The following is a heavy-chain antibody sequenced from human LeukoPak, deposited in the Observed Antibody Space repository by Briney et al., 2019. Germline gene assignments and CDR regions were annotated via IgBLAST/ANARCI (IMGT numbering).Heavy chain of an antibody. D-gene: IGHD1-26*01. Sequence: ASVKVSCKASGGTFSSYAISWVRQAPGQGLEWMGGIIPIFGTANYAQKFQGRVTMTRDMSTSTVYMELSSLRSEDTAVYYCARECSGSYYWIARSKGFDYWGQGTLVTVSS. CDR2: IIPIFGTA. V-gene: IGHV1-69*05. CDR3: ARECSGSYYWIARSKGFDY. CDR1: GGTFSSYA. J-gene: IGHJ4*02.